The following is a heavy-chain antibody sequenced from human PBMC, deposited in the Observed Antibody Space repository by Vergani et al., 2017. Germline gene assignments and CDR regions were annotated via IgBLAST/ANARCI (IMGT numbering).Heavy chain of an antibody. CDR1: GFTFSSYA. CDR3: ARANYYDSSGSGFYYYYGMDV. Sequence: EVQLLESGGGLVQPGGSLRLSCAASGFTFSSYAMSWVRQAPGKGLEWVSSISSSSSYIYYADSVKGRFTISRDNAKNSLYLQMNSLRAEDTAVYYCARANYYDSSGSGFYYYYGMDVWGQGTTVTVSS. D-gene: IGHD3-22*01. J-gene: IGHJ6*02. CDR2: ISSSSSYI. V-gene: IGHV3-21*01.